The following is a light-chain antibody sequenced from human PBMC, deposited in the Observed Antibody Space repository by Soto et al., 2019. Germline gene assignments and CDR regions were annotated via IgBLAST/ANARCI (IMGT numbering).Light chain of an antibody. J-gene: IGLJ2*01. Sequence: QSALTQHDSVSGSPGQSITISCTVTSSAVGGYNYVSWYQQHPGKAPKLMIYDVSNLPSGVSNRFSGSKSGNTASLTISGLQAEDEADYYCSSYTSSSTYVVFGGGTKLTVL. V-gene: IGLV2-14*01. CDR1: SSAVGGYNY. CDR2: DVS. CDR3: SSYTSSSTYVV.